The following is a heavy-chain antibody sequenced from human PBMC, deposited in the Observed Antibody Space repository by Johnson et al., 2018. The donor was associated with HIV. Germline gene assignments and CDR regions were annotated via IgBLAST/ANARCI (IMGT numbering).Heavy chain of an antibody. D-gene: IGHD1-26*01. CDR1: GFTFSSYG. CDR3: AKDMRQWELLDAFDI. J-gene: IGHJ3*02. Sequence: VQLVESGGGVVQPGRSLRLSCAASGFTFSSYGMHWVRQAPGKGLEWVAVISYAGSNKYYADSVKGRFTISRDNSKNTLYLQMNSLRAEDTAVYYCAKDMRQWELLDAFDIWGQGTMVTVSS. CDR2: ISYAGSNK. V-gene: IGHV3-30*18.